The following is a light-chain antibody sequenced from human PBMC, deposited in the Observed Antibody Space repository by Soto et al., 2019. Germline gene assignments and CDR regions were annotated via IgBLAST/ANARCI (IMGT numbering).Light chain of an antibody. CDR1: QSVSTSY. J-gene: IGKJ1*01. CDR2: ASS. CDR3: QQYAIAHET. V-gene: IGKV3-20*01. Sequence: EIVLTQSPGTLSLSPGERATLSCRASQSVSTSYLAWYQQTPGQAPRLLIYASSSRATGIPDRFSGSGSGTDFTLTISRLEPEDFAVYYCQQYAIAHETFGQGTKVDIK.